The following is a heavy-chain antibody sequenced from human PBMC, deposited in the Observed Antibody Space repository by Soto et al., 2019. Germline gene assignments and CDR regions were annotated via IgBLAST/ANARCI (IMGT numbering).Heavy chain of an antibody. Sequence: ASVKVSCKASGYTFTSYGIHWVRQAPGQRLEWMGWINAANGDTRYSPKFQGRVTITRDTSASTAYMELSSLRSEDTAVYYCVRRHVSATGIDWFDPWGQGTLVTVSS. V-gene: IGHV1-3*01. CDR3: VRRHVSATGIDWFDP. CDR2: INAANGDT. J-gene: IGHJ5*02. CDR1: GYTFTSYG. D-gene: IGHD6-13*01.